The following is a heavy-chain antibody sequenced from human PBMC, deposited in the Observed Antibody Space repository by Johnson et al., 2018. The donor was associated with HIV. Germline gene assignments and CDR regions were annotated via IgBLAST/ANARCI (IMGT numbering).Heavy chain of an antibody. CDR1: GFTFSSYA. J-gene: IGHJ3*02. Sequence: QVQLVESGGGVVQPGRSLRLSCAASGFTFSSYAMSWVRQAPGKGLEWVAFIRYDGTNKYYADSMKGRFTISRDNSKNTLYLQMSSLRPEDTAVYYCASRYTVDAFDIWGQGTMVTVSS. V-gene: IGHV3-30*02. CDR2: IRYDGTNK. D-gene: IGHD1-1*01. CDR3: ASRYTVDAFDI.